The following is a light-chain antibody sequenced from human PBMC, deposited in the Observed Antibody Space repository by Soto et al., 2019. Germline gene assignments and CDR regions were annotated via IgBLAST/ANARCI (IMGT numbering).Light chain of an antibody. Sequence: QSALTQPASVSGSPGQSITISCTGFISAVRNDKYVSWYQQHPGKAPKLIIYEVNNRPSGVSNRFSGATSGNTASLTISGLQTEDEADYFCTSYTGIAVVFGTGTKLTVL. J-gene: IGLJ1*01. V-gene: IGLV2-14*01. CDR3: TSYTGIAVV. CDR2: EVN. CDR1: ISAVRNDKY.